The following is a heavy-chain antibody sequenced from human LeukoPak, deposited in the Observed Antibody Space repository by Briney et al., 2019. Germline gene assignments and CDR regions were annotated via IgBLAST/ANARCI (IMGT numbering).Heavy chain of an antibody. J-gene: IGHJ4*02. Sequence: GGSLRLSCAASGFTFSSYWMHWVRQAPGKGLVWVSRINSDGSSTSYADSVKGRFTISRDNAKNTLYLQMNSLRAEDTAVYYCARASSSYFQGFDYWGQGNLVTVSS. CDR3: ARASSSYFQGFDY. V-gene: IGHV3-74*01. CDR2: INSDGSST. CDR1: GFTFSSYW. D-gene: IGHD3-22*01.